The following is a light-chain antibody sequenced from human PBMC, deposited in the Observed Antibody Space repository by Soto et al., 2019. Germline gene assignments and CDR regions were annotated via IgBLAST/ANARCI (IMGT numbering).Light chain of an antibody. Sequence: EIVMTQSPAILSVSPGETATLSCRASQSVGTNLAWFQHNPGQAPRLLIYGASTRASGIPASFSGSGSGTDFTLTISSLQSTDFGVYYCQQYIGWPRTFGQGTKVDIK. J-gene: IGKJ1*01. CDR2: GAS. V-gene: IGKV3-15*01. CDR3: QQYIGWPRT. CDR1: QSVGTN.